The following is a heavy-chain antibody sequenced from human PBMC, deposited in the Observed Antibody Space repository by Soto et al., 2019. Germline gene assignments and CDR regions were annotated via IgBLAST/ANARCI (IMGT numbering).Heavy chain of an antibody. CDR1: GDSITTNGQY. CDR3: ARSHYTYGLLIDY. D-gene: IGHD2-8*01. CDR2: VYWTGST. V-gene: IGHV4-39*01. Sequence: SNTQSVTCSDSGDSITTNGQYWGWIRQPPGKGLQWIGNVYWTGSTFSHPSLTSRVFISVDTSKNEFSLRLTSVTAADTAVYYCARSHYTYGLLIDYWGPGTLVTVSS. J-gene: IGHJ4*02.